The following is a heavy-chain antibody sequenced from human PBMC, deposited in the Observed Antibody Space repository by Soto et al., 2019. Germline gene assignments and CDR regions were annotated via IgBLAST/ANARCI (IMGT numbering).Heavy chain of an antibody. Sequence: PGGSLRLSCAASGFTFSSYAMHWVRQAPGKGLEWVAVIWYDGSNKYYADSVKGRFTISRDNSKNTLYLQMNSLRAEDTAVYYCARGPLYSNYAPYYYYYGMDVWGQGTTVTVS. J-gene: IGHJ6*02. CDR3: ARGPLYSNYAPYYYYYGMDV. V-gene: IGHV3-33*01. D-gene: IGHD4-4*01. CDR2: IWYDGSNK. CDR1: GFTFSSYA.